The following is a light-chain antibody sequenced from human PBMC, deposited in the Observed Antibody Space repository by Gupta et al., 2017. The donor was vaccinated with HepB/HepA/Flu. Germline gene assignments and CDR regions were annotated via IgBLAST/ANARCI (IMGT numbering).Light chain of an antibody. V-gene: IGKV2-30*01. CDR3: MQGTHAGFT. CDR1: QSLLYSDGNTY. J-gene: IGKJ3*01. Sequence: DVVMTQSPLSLPVTLGQPASIYCRSSQSLLYSDGNTYLSWYQQRPGQSPRRLMYEVSKRDSGVPDRFSGSGSGTYFTLKISRVEAGDVGVYYCMQGTHAGFTFGPGTKVAIK. CDR2: EVS.